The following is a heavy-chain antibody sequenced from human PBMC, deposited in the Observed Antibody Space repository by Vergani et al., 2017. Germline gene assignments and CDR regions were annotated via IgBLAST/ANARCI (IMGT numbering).Heavy chain of an antibody. CDR1: GYTFTSYD. CDR2: MNPNSGNT. Sequence: QVQLVQSGAEVKKPGASVKVSCKASGYTFTSYDINWVRQATGQGLEWMGWMNPNSGNTGYAQKFQGRVTMTRNTSISTAYMELSSLRSEDTAVYYCARGFPGIAAAGPNNYYYYYMDVWGKGTTVTVSS. V-gene: IGHV1-8*01. CDR3: ARGFPGIAAAGPNNYYYYYMDV. D-gene: IGHD6-13*01. J-gene: IGHJ6*03.